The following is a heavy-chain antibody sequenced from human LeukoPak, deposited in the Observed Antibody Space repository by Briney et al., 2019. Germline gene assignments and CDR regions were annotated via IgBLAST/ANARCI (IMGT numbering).Heavy chain of an antibody. V-gene: IGHV3-7*04. CDR1: GFMSGW. J-gene: IGHJ5*02. CDR2: INAEETKR. D-gene: IGHD3-22*01. Sequence: GGSLRLSCEVSGFMSGWKGWVRQAPGKGLQWVANINAEETKRNYEDSVRGRFTIFRDSAGKSVFLQMNCLRAEDTAVYYCAKDSRGYNRPIDTWGQGTLVTVSS. CDR3: AKDSRGYNRPIDT.